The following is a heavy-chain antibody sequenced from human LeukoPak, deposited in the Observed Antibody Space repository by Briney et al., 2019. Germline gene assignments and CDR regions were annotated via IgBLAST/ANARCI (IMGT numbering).Heavy chain of an antibody. J-gene: IGHJ4*02. CDR1: GFTFGSSA. CDR3: AKGSLGSWYCFDY. Sequence: GGSLRLSCAASGFTFGSSAMSWVRQAPGKGPEWVSTFSRSGPDTYYADSVKGRFTISRDNSKNTLYLQMNSLRAEDTAVYYCAKGSLGSWYCFDYWGQGTLVTASS. V-gene: IGHV3-23*01. CDR2: FSRSGPDT. D-gene: IGHD6-13*01.